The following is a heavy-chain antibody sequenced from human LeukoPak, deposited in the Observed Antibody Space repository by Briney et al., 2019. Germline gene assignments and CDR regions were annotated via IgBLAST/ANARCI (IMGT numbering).Heavy chain of an antibody. Sequence: PGGSLRLSCAASGFTFSSYEMNWVRQAPGKGLEWVSYISSSGSTVYYADSVKGRFTISRDNAKNSLYLQMNSLRAEDTAVYYCARSWWELPFDYWGQGTLVTVSS. CDR1: GFTFSSYE. CDR2: ISSSGSTV. V-gene: IGHV3-48*03. CDR3: ARSWWELPFDY. D-gene: IGHD1-26*01. J-gene: IGHJ4*02.